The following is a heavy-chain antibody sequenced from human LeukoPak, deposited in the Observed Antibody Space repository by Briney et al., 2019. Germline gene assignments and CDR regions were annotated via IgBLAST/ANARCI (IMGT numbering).Heavy chain of an antibody. CDR2: ISAYNGNT. CDR1: GYTFTSYG. D-gene: IGHD3-22*01. Sequence: ASVKVSCKASGYTFTSYGISWVRQAPGQGLERMGWISAYNGNTNYAQKLQGRVTMTTDTSTSTAYMELRSLRSEDTAVYYCARFSAGVVVSKRLPYGMDVWGQGTTVTVSS. J-gene: IGHJ6*02. CDR3: ARFSAGVVVSKRLPYGMDV. V-gene: IGHV1-18*01.